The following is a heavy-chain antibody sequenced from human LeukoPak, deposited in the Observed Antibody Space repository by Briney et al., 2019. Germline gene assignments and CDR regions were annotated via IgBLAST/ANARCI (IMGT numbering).Heavy chain of an antibody. J-gene: IGHJ4*02. D-gene: IGHD4-17*01. CDR3: AARTAVTTENDY. Sequence: ASVKVSCKASGYTFTSYGISWVRQAPGQGLEWMGWISAYNGNTNYAQKLQGRVTMTTDTSTSTAYMELRSLRSDDTAVDYCAARTAVTTENDYWSQGTLVTVSS. CDR2: ISAYNGNT. V-gene: IGHV1-18*01. CDR1: GYTFTSYG.